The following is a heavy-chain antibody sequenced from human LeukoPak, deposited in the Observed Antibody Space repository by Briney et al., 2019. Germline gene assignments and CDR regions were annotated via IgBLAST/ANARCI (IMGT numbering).Heavy chain of an antibody. Sequence: ASVTVSCKTSGYTFSVYAMTWVRQAPGQGLEWMGWIIANTGHPTYAQDFTGRFVFSVDTSVSTAYLQINSLKDDDTAVYYCARVRSVDPVGVTARFDSWGQGTLITVSS. CDR2: IIANTGHP. D-gene: IGHD1-26*01. V-gene: IGHV7-4-1*02. J-gene: IGHJ4*02. CDR1: GYTFSVYA. CDR3: ARVRSVDPVGVTARFDS.